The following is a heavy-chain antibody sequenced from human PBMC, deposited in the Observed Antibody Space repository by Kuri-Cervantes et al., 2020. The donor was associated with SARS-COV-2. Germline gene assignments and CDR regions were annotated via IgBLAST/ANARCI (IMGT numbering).Heavy chain of an antibody. CDR1: GYTFTGYY. CDR2: INPNSGNT. V-gene: IGHV1-8*03. J-gene: IGHJ4*02. Sequence: ASVKVSCKASGYTFTGYYMYWVRQAPGQGLEWMGWINPNSGNTGYAQKFQGRVTITRNTSISTAYMELGSLRSEDTAVYYCARAGYYCSSTSCPSLPDYWGQGTLVTVSS. CDR3: ARAGYYCSSTSCPSLPDY. D-gene: IGHD2-2*01.